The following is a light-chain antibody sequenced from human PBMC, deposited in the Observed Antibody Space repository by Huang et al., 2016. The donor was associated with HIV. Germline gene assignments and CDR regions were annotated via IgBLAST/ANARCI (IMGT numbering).Light chain of an antibody. CDR3: QQSRTLPRT. Sequence: DIQLTQSPSSLSASVGDAVTITCRASQNIVYSLSWFRQRPGQAPKALIYAASRLHAGVPSKFRATGSGTNCTLSINGLGPEDCATYYCQQSRTLPRTYGGGTKVDI. CDR1: QNIVYS. V-gene: IGKV1-16*02. CDR2: AAS. J-gene: IGKJ4*01.